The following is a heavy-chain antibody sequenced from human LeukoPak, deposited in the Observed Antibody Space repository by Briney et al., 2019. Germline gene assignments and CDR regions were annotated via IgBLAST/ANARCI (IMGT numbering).Heavy chain of an antibody. D-gene: IGHD3-3*01. CDR3: ARKRGVGVDTNAFDI. V-gene: IGHV4-59*08. CDR2: INYSGSA. Sequence: KSSETLSLTCTVSGGSLSSYYFSWIRQSPGKGLEWIAYINYSGSASYNPSLKSRVTMSVDTSKQFSLSLSSVTAADTAVYYCARKRGVGVDTNAFDIWGQGTMVTVSS. CDR1: GGSLSSYY. J-gene: IGHJ3*02.